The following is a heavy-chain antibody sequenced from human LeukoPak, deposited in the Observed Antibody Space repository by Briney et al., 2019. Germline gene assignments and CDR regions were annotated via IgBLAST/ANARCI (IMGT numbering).Heavy chain of an antibody. J-gene: IGHJ4*02. CDR3: ARDQDWDLQSLRYFDY. D-gene: IGHD1-26*01. V-gene: IGHV4-39*07. CDR1: GGSISSSSYY. CDR2: IYYSGST. Sequence: KPSETLSLTCTVSGGSISSSSYYWGWIRQPPGKGLEWIGSIYYSGSTYYNPSLKSRVTISVDTSKNQFSLKLSSVTAADTAVYYCARDQDWDLQSLRYFDYWGQGTLVTVSS.